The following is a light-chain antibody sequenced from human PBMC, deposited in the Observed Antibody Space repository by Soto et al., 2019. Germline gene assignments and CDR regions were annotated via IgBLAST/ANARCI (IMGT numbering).Light chain of an antibody. CDR1: SSDVGGYNY. J-gene: IGLJ2*01. Sequence: QSALTQPPSASGSPGQSVTISCTGTSSDVGGYNYVSWYQQHPGKAPKLMIFEVTKRPSGVPDRFSGSKSGNTASLTVSGLQAEDEADYYCSSYAGNNHFVVFGGGTKLTVL. V-gene: IGLV2-8*01. CDR3: SSYAGNNHFVV. CDR2: EVT.